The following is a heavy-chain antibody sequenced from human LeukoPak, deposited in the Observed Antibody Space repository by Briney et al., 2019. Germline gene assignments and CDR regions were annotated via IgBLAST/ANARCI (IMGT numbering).Heavy chain of an antibody. CDR2: IYYSGST. J-gene: IGHJ4*02. V-gene: IGHV4-59*01. D-gene: IGHD3-16*02. CDR1: GGSISSYY. Sequence: PSETLSLTCTVSGGSISSYYWSWIRQPPGKGLEWIGYIYYSGSTNYNPSLKSRVTISVDTSKNQFSLKLSSVTAADTAVYYCVKGGGYPTYYFNYWGQGTLDTVS. CDR3: VKGGGYPTYYFNY.